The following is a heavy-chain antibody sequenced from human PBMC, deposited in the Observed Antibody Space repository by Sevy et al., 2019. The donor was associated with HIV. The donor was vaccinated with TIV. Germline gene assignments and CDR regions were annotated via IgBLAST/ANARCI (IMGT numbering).Heavy chain of an antibody. D-gene: IGHD4-17*01. Sequence: GGSLRLSCSASGFTFRTYAMTWVRQAPGKGLEWVSSISGPGSLTLYADSAKGRFTISRDNSKKTLFLQLNSLRAEETAFYYCAKGDEPASDYADYVPNAFDIWGRGTMVTVSS. J-gene: IGHJ3*02. CDR1: GFTFRTYA. CDR2: ISGPGSLT. CDR3: AKGDEPASDYADYVPNAFDI. V-gene: IGHV3-23*01.